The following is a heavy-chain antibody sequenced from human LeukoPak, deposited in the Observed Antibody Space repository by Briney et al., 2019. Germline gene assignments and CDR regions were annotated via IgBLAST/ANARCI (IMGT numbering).Heavy chain of an antibody. CDR1: GFTFNTYA. J-gene: IGHJ5*02. Sequence: GGSLRLSCVASGFTFNTYAMSWVRQAPGKGLVWVSGISVSGGRTDYADSVKGRFTISRDNSKNTLYLQMNSLRAEDTAVYYCAKDGHGSYTRPPFDPWGQGTLVTVSS. D-gene: IGHD3-3*01. V-gene: IGHV3-23*01. CDR2: ISVSGGRT. CDR3: AKDGHGSYTRPPFDP.